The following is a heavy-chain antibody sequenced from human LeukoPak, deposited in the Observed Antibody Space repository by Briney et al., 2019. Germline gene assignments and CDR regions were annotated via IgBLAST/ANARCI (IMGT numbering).Heavy chain of an antibody. D-gene: IGHD6-19*01. CDR3: ARDPWQWLVHDYYYYMDV. CDR1: GGSISSGSNY. CDR2: IYTSGST. J-gene: IGHJ6*03. V-gene: IGHV4-61*02. Sequence: PSETLSLTCTVSGGSISSGSNYWIWIRQPAGKGLEWIGRIYTSGSTNYNPSLKSRVTISVDTSKNQLSLKLSSVTAADTAVYYCARDPWQWLVHDYYYYMDVWGKGTTVTVSS.